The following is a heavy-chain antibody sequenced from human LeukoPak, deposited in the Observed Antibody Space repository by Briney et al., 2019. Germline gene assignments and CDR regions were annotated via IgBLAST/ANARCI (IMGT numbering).Heavy chain of an antibody. CDR2: MDQDGTEK. V-gene: IGHV3-7*05. D-gene: IGHD5-18*01. J-gene: IGHJ3*02. CDR3: ARDRGYSTFDI. CDR1: GFTFSSYW. Sequence: PGGSLRLSCAASGFTFSSYWMSWVRQAPGKGLEWVANMDQDGTEKNYVDSVKGRSTISRDNAKNLVYVQMNSLRAEDTALYYCARDRGYSTFDIWGQGTMVTVSS.